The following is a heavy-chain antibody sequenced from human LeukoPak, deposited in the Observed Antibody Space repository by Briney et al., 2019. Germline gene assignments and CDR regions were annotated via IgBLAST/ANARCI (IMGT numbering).Heavy chain of an antibody. D-gene: IGHD3-10*01. V-gene: IGHV3-30*04. J-gene: IGHJ4*02. CDR2: ISYDGNNK. Sequence: GGSLRLSCAASGFTFSSYTMHWVRQAPGKGLEWVAVISYDGNNKYYADSVKGRFTISRDNSKNTLSLQMNSLRTEDTAVYYCARDGSGRVPEMSAPDYWGQGTLVTVSS. CDR1: GFTFSSYT. CDR3: ARDGSGRVPEMSAPDY.